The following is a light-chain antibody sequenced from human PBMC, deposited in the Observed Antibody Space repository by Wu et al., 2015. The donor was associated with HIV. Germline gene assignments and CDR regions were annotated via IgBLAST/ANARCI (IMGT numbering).Light chain of an antibody. CDR1: QSVSPN. V-gene: IGKV3-20*01. CDR3: QQYVSSPQT. Sequence: EVVLTQSPATLSVSPGDSATLSCRASQSVSPNLAWYQQKPGQAPRLLIYDTSIRATGIPARFSGSGSGTDFTLTISRLEPEDFVVYYCQQYVSSPQTFGQGTQVEIK. CDR2: DTS. J-gene: IGKJ1*01.